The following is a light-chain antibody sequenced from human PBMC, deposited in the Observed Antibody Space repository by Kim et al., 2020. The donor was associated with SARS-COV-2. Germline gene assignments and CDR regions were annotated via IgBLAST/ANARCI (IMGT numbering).Light chain of an antibody. J-gene: IGKJ4*01. Sequence: GSPGERATLSCRASQSVSSNLAWYQQKPGQAPRLLIYGASTRATGFPARFSGSGSGTEFTLTISSLQSEDFAVYYCQQYNNWPLTFGGGTKVEIK. V-gene: IGKV3-15*01. CDR3: QQYNNWPLT. CDR2: GAS. CDR1: QSVSSN.